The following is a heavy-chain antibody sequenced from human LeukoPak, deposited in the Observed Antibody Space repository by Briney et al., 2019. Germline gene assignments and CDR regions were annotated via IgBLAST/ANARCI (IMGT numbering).Heavy chain of an antibody. CDR2: ISGNNDNP. J-gene: IGHJ4*02. CDR3: ARDGTSTDDY. Sequence: ASLKVSCKASGYTFSNFGISWVRQAPGQGLEWMGWISGNNDNPNYGQNFQGRFTVTSDSSTSTDYMELRNLRSDDTAVYYCARDGTSTDDYWGQGTLVTVSS. D-gene: IGHD2-2*01. V-gene: IGHV1-18*01. CDR1: GYTFSNFG.